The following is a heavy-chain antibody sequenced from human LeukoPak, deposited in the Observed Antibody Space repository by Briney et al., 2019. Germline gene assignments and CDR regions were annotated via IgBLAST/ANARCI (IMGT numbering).Heavy chain of an antibody. CDR3: ARTDDSSSWAFHY. Sequence: GASVKVSCKASGGTFSSYAISWVRQAPGQGLEWMGGIIPIFGTANYAQKFQGRVTITADESTSTAYMELSSLRSEDTAVYYCARTDDSSSWAFHYWGQGTLATVSS. J-gene: IGHJ4*02. V-gene: IGHV1-69*01. CDR1: GGTFSSYA. CDR2: IIPIFGTA. D-gene: IGHD6-13*01.